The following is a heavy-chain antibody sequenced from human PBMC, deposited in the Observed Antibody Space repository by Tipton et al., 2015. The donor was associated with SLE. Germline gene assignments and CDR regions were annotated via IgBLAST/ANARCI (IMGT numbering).Heavy chain of an antibody. Sequence: GLVKPSETLSLTCNVSGDSISSGGYYWSWIRQHTGKGLEWLGYINYGGTTNYSPSLESRLAISIDTSRNQFSLKLSSVTAADTAVYYCARGTGGPKGVTHYEFSRGDDAFDIWGQGTMVTVSS. D-gene: IGHD3-3*01. CDR3: ARGTGGPKGVTHYEFSRGDDAFDI. CDR1: GDSISSGGYY. V-gene: IGHV4-61*08. J-gene: IGHJ3*02. CDR2: INYGGTT.